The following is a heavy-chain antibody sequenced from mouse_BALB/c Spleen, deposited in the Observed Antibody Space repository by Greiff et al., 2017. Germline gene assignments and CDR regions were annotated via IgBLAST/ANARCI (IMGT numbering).Heavy chain of an antibody. V-gene: IGHV5-12-1*01. CDR3: ARHGYYYDLYAMDY. CDR2: ISSGGGST. Sequence: EVKLVESGGGLVKPGGSLKLSCAASGFAFSSYDMSWVRQTPEKRLEWVAYISSGGGSTYYPDTVKGRFTISRDNAKNTLYLQMSSLKSEDTAMYYCARHGYYYDLYAMDYWGQGTSVTVSS. J-gene: IGHJ4*01. CDR1: GFAFSSYD. D-gene: IGHD2-4*01.